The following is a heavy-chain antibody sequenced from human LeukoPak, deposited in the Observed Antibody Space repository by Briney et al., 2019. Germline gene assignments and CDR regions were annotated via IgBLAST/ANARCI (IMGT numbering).Heavy chain of an antibody. CDR3: ARATESGYYYYYMDV. CDR2: IIPIFGTA. J-gene: IGHJ6*03. Sequence: SVNVSCTASRGTFSSYAISWVRQAPGQGLEWMGGIIPIFGTANNAQKFQGRVTSTTDESTSTAYMELSSLRSEDTAVYYCARATESGYYYYYMDVWGKGTTVTVSS. CDR1: RGTFSSYA. V-gene: IGHV1-69*05.